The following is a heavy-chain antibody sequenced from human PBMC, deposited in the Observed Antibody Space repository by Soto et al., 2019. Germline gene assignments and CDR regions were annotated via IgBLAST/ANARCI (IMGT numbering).Heavy chain of an antibody. D-gene: IGHD5-18*01. CDR3: AHRGYSYGSRWFDP. V-gene: IGHV2-5*02. Sequence: QITLKESGPTLVKPTQTLTLTCTFSGFSLSTSGVGVGWIRQPPGKALEWLALIYWDDDKRYSPSLKSRLTIXKXTXXNQVVLTMTNMDPVDTATYYCAHRGYSYGSRWFDPWGQGTLVTVSS. CDR1: GFSLSTSGVG. CDR2: IYWDDDK. J-gene: IGHJ5*02.